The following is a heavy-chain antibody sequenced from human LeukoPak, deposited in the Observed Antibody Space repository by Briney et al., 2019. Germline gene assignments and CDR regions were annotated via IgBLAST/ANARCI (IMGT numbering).Heavy chain of an antibody. CDR2: MNPNSGNT. CDR1: GYTLTSYD. D-gene: IGHD1-26*01. CDR3: ARGSRGGATKRFDY. V-gene: IGHV1-8*01. Sequence: ASVKVSCKASGYTLTSYDINWVRQATGQGLEWMGWMNPNSGNTGYAQKFQGRVTMTRNPSISTAYMELSSLRSEDTAVYYCARGSRGGATKRFDYWGQGTLVTVSS. J-gene: IGHJ4*02.